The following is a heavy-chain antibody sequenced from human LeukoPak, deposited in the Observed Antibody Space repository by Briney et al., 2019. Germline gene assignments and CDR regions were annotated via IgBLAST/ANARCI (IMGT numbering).Heavy chain of an antibody. CDR1: GFTFSSYA. V-gene: IGHV3-30-3*01. Sequence: GGSLRLSYAASGFTFSSYAMHWVRQAPGKGLEWVAVISYDGSNKYYADSVKGRFTISRDNSKNTLYLQMNSLRAEDTAVYYCARDLSSSGWDSIHFDYWGQGTLVTVSS. CDR2: ISYDGSNK. D-gene: IGHD6-19*01. J-gene: IGHJ4*02. CDR3: ARDLSSSGWDSIHFDY.